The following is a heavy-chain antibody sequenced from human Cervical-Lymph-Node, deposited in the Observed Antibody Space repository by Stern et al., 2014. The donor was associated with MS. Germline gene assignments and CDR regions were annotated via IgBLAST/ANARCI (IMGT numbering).Heavy chain of an antibody. CDR2: VWNDGVNK. Sequence: QVHLVQSGGGVVQPGTSLKLSCAASGFTFTNYGMHWVRQAPGRGLEGVAVVWNDGVNKYYAASVKGRFTISRDDSKNMLYLQMNSLRVEDTAVYYCARDIGDVDIVAPLPDSWGQGTLVTVSS. CDR3: ARDIGDVDIVAPLPDS. D-gene: IGHD5-12*01. CDR1: GFTFTNYG. V-gene: IGHV3-33*01. J-gene: IGHJ5*01.